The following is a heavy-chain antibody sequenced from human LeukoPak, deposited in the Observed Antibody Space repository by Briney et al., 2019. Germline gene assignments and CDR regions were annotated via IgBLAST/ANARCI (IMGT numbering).Heavy chain of an antibody. CDR2: INSDGSST. V-gene: IGHV3-74*01. Sequence: GGSLRLSCAASGFTFSSYWMHWVRQAPGKGLVWVSRINSDGSSTTYADSVKGRFTISRDSPENTLYLQMNSLRAEDTAVYYCARDEEDYGGNSPLGYWGQGTLVTVSS. CDR3: ARDEEDYGGNSPLGY. CDR1: GFTFSSYW. J-gene: IGHJ4*02. D-gene: IGHD4-23*01.